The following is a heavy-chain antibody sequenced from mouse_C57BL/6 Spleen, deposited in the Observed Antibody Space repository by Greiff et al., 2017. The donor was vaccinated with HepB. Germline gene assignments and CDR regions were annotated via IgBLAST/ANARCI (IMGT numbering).Heavy chain of an antibody. CDR3: ARGLWYAMDY. Sequence: QVQLQQPGAELVMPGASVKLSCKASGYTFTSYWMHWVKQRPGQGLEWIGEIDPSDSYTNYNQKFKGKSTLTVDKSSSTAYMQLSSLTSEDSAVYYCARGLWYAMDYWGQGTSATVSS. D-gene: IGHD1-1*02. J-gene: IGHJ4*01. V-gene: IGHV1-69*01. CDR1: GYTFTSYW. CDR2: IDPSDSYT.